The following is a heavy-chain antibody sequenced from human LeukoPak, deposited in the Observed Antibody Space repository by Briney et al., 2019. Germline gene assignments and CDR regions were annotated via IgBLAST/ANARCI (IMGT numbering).Heavy chain of an antibody. CDR2: INSDGSST. V-gene: IGHV3-74*01. Sequence: PGGSLRLSCAASGFTFSSYWMHWVRQAPGKGLVWVSRINSDGSSTSYADSVKGRFTISRDNAKNTLYLQMNSLRAEDTAVYYCARDGGADYYDFWSGYWSNWFDPWGQGTLVTVSS. D-gene: IGHD3-3*01. J-gene: IGHJ5*02. CDR1: GFTFSSYW. CDR3: ARDGGADYYDFWSGYWSNWFDP.